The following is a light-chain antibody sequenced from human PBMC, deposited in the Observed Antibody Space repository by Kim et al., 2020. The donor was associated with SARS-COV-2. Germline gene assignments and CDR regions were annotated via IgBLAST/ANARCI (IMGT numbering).Light chain of an antibody. Sequence: GTRVVISCSGSSSNIGGNSVNWYQHVPGTAPKLLIYNNYQRPSGVPDRFSGSKSGTSASLAISGLQSDDELDYYCATWDDSLNGPLFGGGTQLTVL. J-gene: IGLJ2*01. CDR3: ATWDDSLNGPL. V-gene: IGLV1-44*01. CDR2: NNY. CDR1: SSNIGGNS.